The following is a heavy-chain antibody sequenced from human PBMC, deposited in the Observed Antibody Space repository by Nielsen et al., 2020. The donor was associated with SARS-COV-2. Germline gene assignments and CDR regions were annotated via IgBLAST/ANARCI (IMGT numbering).Heavy chain of an antibody. Sequence: ASVKVSCKASGYTFTSYYMHWVRQAPGQGLEWMGLINPSGGSTSYAQKFQGRVTMTRDKSTSTVYMELSSLRSEDTAVYYCARDGSLGELLGLYGMDVWGQGTTVTVSS. V-gene: IGHV1-46*01. CDR2: INPSGGST. CDR3: ARDGSLGELLGLYGMDV. CDR1: GYTFTSYY. D-gene: IGHD1-26*01. J-gene: IGHJ6*02.